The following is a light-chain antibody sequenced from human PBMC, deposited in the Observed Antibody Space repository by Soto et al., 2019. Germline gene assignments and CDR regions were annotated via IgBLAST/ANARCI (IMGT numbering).Light chain of an antibody. CDR2: DAS. Sequence: DVQLTQSPSFLSASVGDKVTITCRASQSISTFLAWYQQKPGTAPKLLIHDASSLESGVPSRFSGSGSGSEFTLTISDLQPDDFATYYCLPFSYFWTFGQGTRVDLK. J-gene: IGKJ1*01. CDR1: QSISTF. V-gene: IGKV1-5*01. CDR3: LPFSYFWT.